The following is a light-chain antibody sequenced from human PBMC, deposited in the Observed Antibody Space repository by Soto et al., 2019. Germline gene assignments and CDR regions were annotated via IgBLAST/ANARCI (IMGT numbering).Light chain of an antibody. Sequence: QSVLTQPASVSGSPGQSITISCTGTSSDVGSYNYVSWYQQHPGKAPKLMVYEVSNRPSGVSNRFSGSKIDNTASLTISGLQAEDEADDYCSSYTSSSTLVFGGGTKVTVL. J-gene: IGLJ2*01. CDR1: SSDVGSYNY. V-gene: IGLV2-14*01. CDR2: EVS. CDR3: SSYTSSSTLV.